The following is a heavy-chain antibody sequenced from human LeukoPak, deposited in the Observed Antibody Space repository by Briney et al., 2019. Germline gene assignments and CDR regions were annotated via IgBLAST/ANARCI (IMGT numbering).Heavy chain of an antibody. CDR2: INSDGSST. Sequence: GGSLRLSCAASGFTFSSDWMHGGREGPAEGLWCVSRINSDGSSTSYADSLKGRFTTSRDNAKTTLYAQMNSLRAEDTAVYYCSTGSGHAFDIWGRGTMVTVSS. D-gene: IGHD3-10*01. CDR1: GFTFSSDW. J-gene: IGHJ3*02. CDR3: STGSGHAFDI. V-gene: IGHV3-74*01.